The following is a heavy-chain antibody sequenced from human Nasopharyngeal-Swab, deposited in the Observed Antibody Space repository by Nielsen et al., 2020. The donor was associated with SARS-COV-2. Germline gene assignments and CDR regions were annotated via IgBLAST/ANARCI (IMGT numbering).Heavy chain of an antibody. V-gene: IGHV3-23*01. CDR1: GYTFSSYA. CDR3: AKNTQTLSTVTIDY. D-gene: IGHD4-17*01. CDR2: ISGSGGST. J-gene: IGHJ4*02. Sequence: GESLKISCTGSGYTFSSYAMSWVRQAPGKGLEWVSAISGSGGSTYYADSVKGRFTISRDNSKNTLYLQMNSLRAEDTAVYYCAKNTQTLSTVTIDYWGQGTLVTVSS.